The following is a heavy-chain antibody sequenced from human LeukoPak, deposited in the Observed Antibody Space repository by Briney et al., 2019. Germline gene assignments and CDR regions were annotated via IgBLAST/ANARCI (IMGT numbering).Heavy chain of an antibody. CDR1: GFTFGDYA. J-gene: IGHJ4*02. V-gene: IGHV3-49*03. Sequence: GGSLRLSCTGSGFTFGDYAMSWFRQAPGKGLKWVSFIKSKAYGGTTEYAASVKGRFTVSRDDSKSIAYLHMNSLKTEDTAVYYCSRTRSVAGSSIYFDYWGQGTLVTVSS. CDR3: SRTRSVAGSSIYFDY. D-gene: IGHD6-19*01. CDR2: IKSKAYGGTT.